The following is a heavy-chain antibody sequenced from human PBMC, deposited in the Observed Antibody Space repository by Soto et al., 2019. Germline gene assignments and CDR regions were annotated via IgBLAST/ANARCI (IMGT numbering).Heavy chain of an antibody. CDR1: GYSFINYC. J-gene: IGHJ4*02. CDR2: FYPDDSDT. D-gene: IGHD2-15*01. V-gene: IGHV5-51*01. CDR3: ARPGAGTPCSRGGCYPDY. Sequence: GESLKISCNGSGYSFINYCIGWVRQMPGKGLEWMGIFYPDDSDTKYSPSFQGQVTFSADKSITTAYLQWSSLKASDTAIYYCARPGAGTPCSRGGCYPDYWGQGTQVTVSS.